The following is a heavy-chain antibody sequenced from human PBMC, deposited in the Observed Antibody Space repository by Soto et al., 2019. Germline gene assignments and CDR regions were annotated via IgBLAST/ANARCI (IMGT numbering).Heavy chain of an antibody. CDR2: ISGSGGHT. CDR3: AKIEMGWFAH. V-gene: IGHV3-23*01. D-gene: IGHD2-8*01. Sequence: EVQLLESGGHVVQPGESMRLSCTGSGFSFCSYAMSWVRQAPGKGLEWVSTISGSGGHTYYADSVKGRFVVSRDNDKNTVYLHMSSLTGEDTAVYFCAKIEMGWFAHWGQGTQVTVSS. J-gene: IGHJ5*02. CDR1: GFSFCSYA.